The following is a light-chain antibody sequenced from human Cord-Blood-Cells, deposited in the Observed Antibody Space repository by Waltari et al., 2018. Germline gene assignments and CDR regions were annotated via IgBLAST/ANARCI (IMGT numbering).Light chain of an antibody. V-gene: IGLV2-14*01. Sequence: QSALTQPASVSGSPGQSITIPGPGTSSDVGGYNYVSWYQQHPGKAPKLMIYDVSNRPSGVSNRFSGSKSGNTASLTISGLQAEDEADYYCSSYTSSSTLGVFGGGTKLTVL. J-gene: IGLJ3*02. CDR1: SSDVGGYNY. CDR2: DVS. CDR3: SSYTSSSTLGV.